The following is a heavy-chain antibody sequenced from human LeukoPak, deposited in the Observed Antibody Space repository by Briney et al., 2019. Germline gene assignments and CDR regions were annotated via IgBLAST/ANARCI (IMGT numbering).Heavy chain of an antibody. J-gene: IGHJ4*02. CDR3: GRHSPNHIYATGGVDF. CDR1: GASITNYY. D-gene: IGHD5/OR15-5a*01. V-gene: IGHV4-59*08. Sequence: SETLSLTCAVSGASITNYYWNWIRQPPGKGLEWFGYISYSGLTSYNACLKSRVLISIDTSKNQFSLMLTSLTAADTAVDFCGRHSPNHIYATGGVDFWGQGTLVTVSS. CDR2: ISYSGLT.